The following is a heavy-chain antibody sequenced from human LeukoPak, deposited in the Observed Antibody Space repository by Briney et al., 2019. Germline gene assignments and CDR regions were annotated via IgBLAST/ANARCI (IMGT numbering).Heavy chain of an antibody. V-gene: IGHV7-4-1*02. Sequence: ASVKVSCKASGYTFTGYYMHWVRQAPGQGLEWMGWINTNTGNPTYAQGFTGRFVFSLDTSVSTAYLQISSLKAEDTAVYYCARGGSIAARLTVSDAFDIWGQGTMVTVSS. D-gene: IGHD6-6*01. CDR1: GYTFTGYY. CDR2: INTNTGNP. J-gene: IGHJ3*02. CDR3: ARGGSIAARLTVSDAFDI.